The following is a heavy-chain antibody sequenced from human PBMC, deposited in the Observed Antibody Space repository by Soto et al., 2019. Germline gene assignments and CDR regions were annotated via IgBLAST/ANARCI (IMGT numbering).Heavy chain of an antibody. CDR2: TSAYNGNT. V-gene: IGHV1-18*01. CDR3: ARESYGLPY. J-gene: IGHJ4*02. Sequence: ASVKVSCKASGYTFTSYGISWVRQAPGQGLEWMGWTSAYNGNTNYAQKLQGRVTMTTDTSTSTAYMELSSLRFEDTAVYYCARESYGLPYWGQGTLVTVSS. D-gene: IGHD5-18*01. CDR1: GYTFTSYG.